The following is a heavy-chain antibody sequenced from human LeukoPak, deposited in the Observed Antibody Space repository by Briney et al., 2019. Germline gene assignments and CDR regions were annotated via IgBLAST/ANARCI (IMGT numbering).Heavy chain of an antibody. J-gene: IGHJ4*02. Sequence: QPGRSLRLSCAASGFTFDDYAMHWVRQAPGEGLEWVSGISWNSGSIGYADSVKGRFTISRDNAKNSLYLQMISLRAEDTAVYYCARDIVAPGICFDYWGQGTLVTVSS. CDR3: ARDIVAPGICFDY. D-gene: IGHD6-13*01. CDR1: GFTFDDYA. CDR2: ISWNSGSI. V-gene: IGHV3-9*01.